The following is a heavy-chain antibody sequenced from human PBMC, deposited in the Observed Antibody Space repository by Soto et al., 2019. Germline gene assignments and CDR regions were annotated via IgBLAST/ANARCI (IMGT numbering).Heavy chain of an antibody. Sequence: EVQLVESGGGLVKPGGSLRLSCAASGFTFSNAWMNWVRQAPGKGLEWVGRIKSKTDGGTTDYAAPVKGRFTISRDDSKNTLYLQMNSLKTEDTAVYYCTARYYYDSSGYSHYYYYGMDVWGQGTTVTVSS. CDR2: IKSKTDGGTT. CDR1: GFTFSNAW. CDR3: TARYYYDSSGYSHYYYYGMDV. D-gene: IGHD3-22*01. V-gene: IGHV3-15*07. J-gene: IGHJ6*02.